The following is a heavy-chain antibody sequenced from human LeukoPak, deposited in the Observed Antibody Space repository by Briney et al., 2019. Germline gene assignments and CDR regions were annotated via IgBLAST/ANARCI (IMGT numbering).Heavy chain of an antibody. CDR2: ISSSSSYI. V-gene: IGHV3-21*01. D-gene: IGHD3-3*01. CDR1: GFTFSSYS. CDR3: ARDYGFGFYYYYGMDV. Sequence: GGSLRLSCAASGFTFSSYSMNWVRQAPGKGLEWVSSISSSSSYIYYADSVKGRFTISRDNAKNSLYLQMNSLRAEDTAVCYCARDYGFGFYYYYGMDVWGQGTTVTVPS. J-gene: IGHJ6*02.